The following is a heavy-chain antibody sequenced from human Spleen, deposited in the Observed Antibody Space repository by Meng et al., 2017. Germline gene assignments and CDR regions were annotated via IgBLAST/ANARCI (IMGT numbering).Heavy chain of an antibody. CDR3: ARVTMGAAFFDF. CDR1: GFTFSSYS. Sequence: GGSLRLSCAASGFTFSSYSMNWVRQAPGKGLEWVSSISSSSSYIYYADSVKGRFTISRDNAKNSLYLQMNSLRAEDTAVYYCARVTMGAAFFDFWGQGTLVTVSS. J-gene: IGHJ4*02. V-gene: IGHV3-21*01. CDR2: ISSSSSYI. D-gene: IGHD2-15*01.